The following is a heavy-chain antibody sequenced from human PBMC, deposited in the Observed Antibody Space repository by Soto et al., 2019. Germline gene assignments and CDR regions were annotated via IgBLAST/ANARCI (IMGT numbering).Heavy chain of an antibody. CDR1: GGSISSGGYS. V-gene: IGHV4-30-2*01. D-gene: IGHD3-10*01. CDR2: IYHSGST. J-gene: IGHJ5*02. CDR3: AREYGSGTPSNWFDP. Sequence: SETLSLTCAVSGGSISSGGYSWSWIRQPPGKGLEWIGYIYHSGSTYYNPSLKSRVTISVDRSKNQLSLKLSSVTAADTAVYYCAREYGSGTPSNWFDPRGQGTLVTVSS.